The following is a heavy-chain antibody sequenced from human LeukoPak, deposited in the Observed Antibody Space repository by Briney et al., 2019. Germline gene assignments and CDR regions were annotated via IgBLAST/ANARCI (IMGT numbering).Heavy chain of an antibody. V-gene: IGHV4-61*02. CDR1: GNSISSGDYY. Sequence: SETLSLTCTVSGNSISSGDYYWGWIRQPAGKGLEWIGRIYTSGSTTYNPSLKSRVTISGDTSENQFSLRHSSVTAADTAVYYCARASYSYDISGWVPFDFWGQGTVVSVSS. D-gene: IGHD3-22*01. CDR2: IYTSGST. J-gene: IGHJ4*02. CDR3: ARASYSYDISGWVPFDF.